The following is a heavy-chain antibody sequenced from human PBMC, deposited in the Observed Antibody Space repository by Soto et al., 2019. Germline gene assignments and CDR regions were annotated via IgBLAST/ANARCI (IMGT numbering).Heavy chain of an antibody. V-gene: IGHV4-39*01. Sequence: PLETLSLTCTVSDSSIKSSGYYWGRIRQPPGKGLEWIGSMFYGVSTYYNPSLKSRVTVSVDTSKNQFSLNLRSVTAADTAVYYCARLPSRHLVDYWGQGTLVTVSA. D-gene: IGHD3-3*02. J-gene: IGHJ4*02. CDR2: MFYGVST. CDR3: ARLPSRHLVDY. CDR1: DSSIKSSGYY.